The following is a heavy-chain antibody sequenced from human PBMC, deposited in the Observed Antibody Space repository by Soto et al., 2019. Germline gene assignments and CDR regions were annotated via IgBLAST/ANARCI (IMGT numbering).Heavy chain of an antibody. CDR3: ASSYSNYALIDYYYYGMDV. V-gene: IGHV1-3*01. Sequence: ASVKVSCKASGGTFSSYAISWVRQAPGQRLEWMGWINAGNGNTKYSQKYQGRVTITRDTSASTAYMELSSLRSEDTAVYYCASSYSNYALIDYYYYGMDVWGQGTTVTVSS. CDR1: GGTFSSYA. CDR2: INAGNGNT. D-gene: IGHD4-4*01. J-gene: IGHJ6*02.